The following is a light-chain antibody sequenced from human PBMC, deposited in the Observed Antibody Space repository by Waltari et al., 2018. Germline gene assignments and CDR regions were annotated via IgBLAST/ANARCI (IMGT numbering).Light chain of an antibody. CDR3: QQYYSDSIT. CDR1: QSIDRW. Sequence: DIQMTQSPSTLSASVGDRVTITCRASQSIDRWLAWHQQKPGKAPKALIYKTSSLESGVPSRFSGSGSGTEFTHTISSLQPDDFATYYCQQYYSDSITFGQGTRLEIK. CDR2: KTS. V-gene: IGKV1-5*03. J-gene: IGKJ5*01.